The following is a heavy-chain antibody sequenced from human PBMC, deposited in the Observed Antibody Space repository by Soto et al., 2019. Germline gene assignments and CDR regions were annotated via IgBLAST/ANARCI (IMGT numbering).Heavy chain of an antibody. CDR2: ISHDGTNK. V-gene: IGHV3-30-3*01. CDR3: ARQGYTYGHGSLWLDY. J-gene: IGHJ4*02. Sequence: GGSLRLSCAASGFTFSTYAMHWVRQAPGKGLEWVAVISHDGTNKYYADSVKGRFTISRDNSKNTVFLQMDSLRAEDTAVYRCARQGYTYGHGSLWLDYWGQGTLVTVSS. D-gene: IGHD5-18*01. CDR1: GFTFSTYA.